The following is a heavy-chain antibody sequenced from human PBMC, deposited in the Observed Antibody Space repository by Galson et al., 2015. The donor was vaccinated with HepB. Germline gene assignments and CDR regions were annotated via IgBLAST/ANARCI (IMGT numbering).Heavy chain of an antibody. CDR2: IRSKTYGATT. J-gene: IGHJ5*02. CDR3: AKYHHSSSWPKSRWFDP. D-gene: IGHD6-13*01. V-gene: IGHV3-49*03. Sequence: SLRLSCAGSGFTFGDFGMIWLRQAPGKGLEWVGIIRSKTYGATTEYAASVKGRFTISRDDSKTIAYLQMNSLNTEDTAIYYCAKYHHSSSWPKSRWFDPWGQGTLVSVSS. CDR1: GFTFGDFG.